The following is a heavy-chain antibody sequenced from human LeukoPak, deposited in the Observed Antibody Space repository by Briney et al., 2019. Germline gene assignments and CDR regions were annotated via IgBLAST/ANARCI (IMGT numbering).Heavy chain of an antibody. Sequence: GGSLRLSCAASGFTFSSYGMHWVRQAPGKGLEWVAVISYDGSNKYYADSVKGRFTISRDNAKNSLYLQMNSLRAEDTAVYYCAEGTTAWGQGTLVTVSS. J-gene: IGHJ5*02. CDR1: GFTFSSYG. CDR2: ISYDGSNK. CDR3: AEGTTA. D-gene: IGHD2/OR15-2a*01. V-gene: IGHV3-30*18.